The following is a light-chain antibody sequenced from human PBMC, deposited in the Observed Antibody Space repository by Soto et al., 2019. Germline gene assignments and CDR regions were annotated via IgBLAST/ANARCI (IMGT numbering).Light chain of an antibody. V-gene: IGKV3-15*01. Sequence: EIVMTQSPATLSLSPGERATLSCRASQSVSNNLACYQQKPDQAPRRLIYDASTRAPCIPARCSGSGSGRAVTLIIIRVQSGDVAVSYCQQYNARPPWTFGKGTKVEIK. CDR3: QQYNARPPWT. CDR1: QSVSNN. CDR2: DAS. J-gene: IGKJ1*01.